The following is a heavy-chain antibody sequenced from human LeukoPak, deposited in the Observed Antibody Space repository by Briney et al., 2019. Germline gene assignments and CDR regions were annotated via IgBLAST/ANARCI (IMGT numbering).Heavy chain of an antibody. Sequence: GGSLRLSCVASGFAFSSYSISWVRQAPGKGMEWVSSIYGGGSKTFSADSVKGLFTISRDSSMTTVFLQMNGLRVEDTALYNCAKERVPDNGWSFDIWGGGTMVTVSA. J-gene: IGHJ3*02. D-gene: IGHD1-1*01. CDR3: AKERVPDNGWSFDI. CDR2: IYGGGSKT. V-gene: IGHV3-23*01. CDR1: GFAFSSYS.